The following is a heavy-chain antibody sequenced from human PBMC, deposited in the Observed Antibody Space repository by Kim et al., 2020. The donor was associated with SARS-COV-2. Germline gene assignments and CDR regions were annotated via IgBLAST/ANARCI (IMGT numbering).Heavy chain of an antibody. Sequence: TPFADSVKGRFTISRDIAKNTVYLQMNSLRVDDSGVYSCTRGAGAGTNLDSWGQGTLVTVSS. J-gene: IGHJ4*02. CDR3: TRGAGAGTNLDS. CDR2: T. D-gene: IGHD1-7*01. V-gene: IGHV3-74*01.